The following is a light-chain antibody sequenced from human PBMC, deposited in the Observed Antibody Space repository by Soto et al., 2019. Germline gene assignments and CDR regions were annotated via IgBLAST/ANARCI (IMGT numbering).Light chain of an antibody. J-gene: IGLJ1*01. CDR1: SSDVGAYIY. CDR3: SAYSDIDTKV. Sequence: QSLLTQPASVSGSPGQSITISCCGTSSDVGAYIYVSWYQQFPGKAPKLILYEVNNRPSGVSNRFSGSKSGTTASLTISGLQPEDEADYYCSAYSDIDTKVFGTGTKVTVL. CDR2: EVN. V-gene: IGLV2-14*03.